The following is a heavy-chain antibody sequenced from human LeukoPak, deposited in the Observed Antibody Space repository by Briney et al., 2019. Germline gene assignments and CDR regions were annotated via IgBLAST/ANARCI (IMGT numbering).Heavy chain of an antibody. V-gene: IGHV4-59*01. Sequence: SETLSLTCTVSGGSISSYYWSWIRQPPGKGLEWIGYIYYSGSTNYNPSLKSRVTISVDTSKNQFSLKLSSVTAADTAVYYCAKSLDSRGPPSSGWGQGTLVTVSS. D-gene: IGHD3-22*01. CDR3: AKSLDSRGPPSSG. J-gene: IGHJ4*02. CDR1: GGSISSYY. CDR2: IYYSGST.